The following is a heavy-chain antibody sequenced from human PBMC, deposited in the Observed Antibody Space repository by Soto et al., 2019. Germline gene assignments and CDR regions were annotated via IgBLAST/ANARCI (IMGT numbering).Heavy chain of an antibody. CDR2: ISGSGGST. J-gene: IGHJ2*01. Sequence: EVQLLESGGGLVQPGGSLRLSCAASGFTFSSYAMSWVRQAPGKGLEWVSAISGSGGSTYYADSVKGRFTISRDNSKTTLYLQMNSLRAEDTAVYDCAKVGDERWLQFCFALWGRGTLVTVSS. CDR1: GFTFSSYA. D-gene: IGHD5-12*01. CDR3: AKVGDERWLQFCFAL. V-gene: IGHV3-23*01.